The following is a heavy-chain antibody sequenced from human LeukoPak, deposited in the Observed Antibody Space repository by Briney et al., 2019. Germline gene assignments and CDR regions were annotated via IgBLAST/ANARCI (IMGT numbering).Heavy chain of an antibody. V-gene: IGHV3-23*01. D-gene: IGHD6-13*01. Sequence: GGSLRLSCVASGFTFSNYAMNWVRQAPGKGLEWVSGVSGGGSSAYYADSVKGRFTISRDNSKNMLYLQMNSLRAEDTAVYYCAKDLYTSRYACCFDYWGQGTLVTVSS. CDR3: AKDLYTSRYACCFDY. CDR1: GFTFSNYA. J-gene: IGHJ4*02. CDR2: VSGGGSSA.